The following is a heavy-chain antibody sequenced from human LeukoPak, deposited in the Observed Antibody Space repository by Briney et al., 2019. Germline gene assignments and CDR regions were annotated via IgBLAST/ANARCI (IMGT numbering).Heavy chain of an antibody. CDR3: AKDMGPYYYGSGSYSDKDAFDI. V-gene: IGHV3-9*01. Sequence: GGSLRLSCAASGFTFSSYSMNWVRQAPGKGLEWVSGISWNSGSIGYADSVKGRFTISRDNAKNSLYLQMNSLRAEDTALYYCAKDMGPYYYGSGSYSDKDAFDIWGQGTMVTVSS. CDR2: ISWNSGSI. D-gene: IGHD3-10*01. J-gene: IGHJ3*02. CDR1: GFTFSSYS.